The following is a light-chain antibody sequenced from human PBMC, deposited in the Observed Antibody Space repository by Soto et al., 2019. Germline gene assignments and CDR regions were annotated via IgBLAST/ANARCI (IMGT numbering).Light chain of an antibody. CDR1: QDITNH. Sequence: DIQMTQSPSPLSASVGGRVTIACRASQDITNHLNWYQQKPGRAPKLLISDASNLQTGVPSRFSGSGSGTDFALTITSLQPDDVATYYCQHYDTLPFSFGPGTKVEIK. CDR2: DAS. V-gene: IGKV1-33*01. CDR3: QHYDTLPFS. J-gene: IGKJ3*01.